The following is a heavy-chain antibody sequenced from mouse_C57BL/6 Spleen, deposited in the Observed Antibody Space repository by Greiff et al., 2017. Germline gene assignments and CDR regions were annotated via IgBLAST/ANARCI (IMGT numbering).Heavy chain of an antibody. CDR2: IYPGSGNT. Sequence: QVHVKQSGAELVRPGASVKLSCKASGYTFTDYYINWVKQRPGQGLEWIARIYPGSGNTYYNEKFKGKATLTAEKSSSTAYMQLSSLTSEVSAVYFWARDYSYYFDYWGQGTTLTVSS. J-gene: IGHJ2*01. CDR1: GYTFTDYY. CDR3: ARDYSYYFDY. V-gene: IGHV1-76*01. D-gene: IGHD2-13*01.